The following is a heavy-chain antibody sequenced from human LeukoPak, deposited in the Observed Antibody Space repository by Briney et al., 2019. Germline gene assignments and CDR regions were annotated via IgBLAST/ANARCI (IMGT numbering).Heavy chain of an antibody. D-gene: IGHD6-19*01. CDR2: INHSGST. J-gene: IGHJ4*02. V-gene: IGHV4-34*01. CDR1: RGSFSGYY. CDR3: ARHGAVAGHFDY. Sequence: SETLSLTCAVYRGSFSGYYWSWIRQPPGKGLEWIGEINHSGSTNYNPSLKSRVTISIDTSKNQFSLKLSSVTAADTAVYYCARHGAVAGHFDYWGQGTLVTVSS.